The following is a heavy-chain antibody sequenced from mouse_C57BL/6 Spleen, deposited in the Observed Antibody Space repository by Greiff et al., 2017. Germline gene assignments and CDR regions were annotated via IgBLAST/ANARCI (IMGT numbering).Heavy chain of an antibody. CDR3: ARGPSGAGPDY. J-gene: IGHJ2*01. V-gene: IGHV3-6*01. D-gene: IGHD3-3*01. Sequence: EVKLQESGPGLVKPSQSLSLSCSVTGYSITSGYYWNWIRQFPENKLEWMGYISYDGSNNYNPSLKNRIPITRDTSKNQFFLKLNSVTTEDTATYYCARGPSGAGPDYWGQGTTLTVSS. CDR2: ISYDGSN. CDR1: GYSITSGYY.